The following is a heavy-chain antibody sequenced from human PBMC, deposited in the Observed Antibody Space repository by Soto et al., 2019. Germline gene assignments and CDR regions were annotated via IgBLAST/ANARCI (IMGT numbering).Heavy chain of an antibody. CDR2: INAGNGDT. CDR1: GYTFTTYA. Sequence: QVQLVQSGAEVKKPGASVKVSCKASGYTFTTYAMHWVRQVPGQRPEWMGWINAGNGDTKYVQRFKDRVTFTRDTSASTAYMEVSSLRYEDTAVYYCATGDMGKYLGQGTLVTVFS. V-gene: IGHV1-3*01. D-gene: IGHD2-15*01. CDR3: ATGDMGKY. J-gene: IGHJ4*02.